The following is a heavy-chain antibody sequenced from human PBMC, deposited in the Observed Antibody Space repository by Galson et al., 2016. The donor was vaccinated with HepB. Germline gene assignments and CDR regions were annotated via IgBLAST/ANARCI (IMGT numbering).Heavy chain of an antibody. CDR1: VGSISSYY. Sequence: SETLSLTCTVSVGSISSYYWGWIRQPPGKGLEWIGYIYYSGSTNCNPSLKSRVSISVDTSKNQFSLRLNSVTAADTAVYYCVRLIYGGSPDYYYFHGMDVWGQGTTVTVSS. J-gene: IGHJ6*02. CDR3: VRLIYGGSPDYYYFHGMDV. CDR2: IYYSGST. D-gene: IGHD4-23*01. V-gene: IGHV4-59*01.